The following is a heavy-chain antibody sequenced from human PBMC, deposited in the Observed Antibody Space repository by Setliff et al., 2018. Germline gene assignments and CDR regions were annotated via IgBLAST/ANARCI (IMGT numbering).Heavy chain of an antibody. CDR3: AKSKYSSSSDAFDI. CDR2: IGGRGIST. D-gene: IGHD6-6*01. J-gene: IGHJ3*02. CDR1: GFTFSGYS. Sequence: GGSLRLSCEASGFTFSGYSMHWVRQAPGKGLEWVSGIGGRGISTYYADSVKGRFIISRDNSENTLYLQMNSLRAEDTAVYYCAKSKYSSSSDAFDIWGQGTMVTV. V-gene: IGHV3-NL1*01.